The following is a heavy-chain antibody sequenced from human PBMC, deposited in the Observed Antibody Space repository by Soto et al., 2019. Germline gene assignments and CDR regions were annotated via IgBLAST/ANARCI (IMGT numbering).Heavy chain of an antibody. J-gene: IGHJ4*02. CDR3: VRLFYYGSGSWVE. D-gene: IGHD3-10*01. CDR1: GYTFTSYD. CDR2: VNPNNGHT. Sequence: QVQLVQSGAEVKKPGASVKVSCKASGYTFTSYDINWVRQATGQGLEWMGWVNPNNGHTGYAQKFQGRVTVTRNTSISTAYMELDSLRSEDSSVYYCVRLFYYGSGSWVEWGQGTLVTVSS. V-gene: IGHV1-8*01.